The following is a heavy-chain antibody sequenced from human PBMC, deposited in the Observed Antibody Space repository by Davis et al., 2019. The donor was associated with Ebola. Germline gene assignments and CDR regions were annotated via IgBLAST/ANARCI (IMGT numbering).Heavy chain of an antibody. CDR3: AKSTTNSPKDAFDI. CDR1: GYTFTSYY. CDR2: INPSGGST. D-gene: IGHD1-14*01. V-gene: IGHV1-46*01. J-gene: IGHJ3*02. Sequence: ASVKVSCKASGYTFTSYYMHWVRQAPGQGLEWVGIINPSGGSTNYAQKFQGRVTMTRDTSTSTLYMELSSLRSEDTAIYYCAKSTTNSPKDAFDIWGQGTMVTVSS.